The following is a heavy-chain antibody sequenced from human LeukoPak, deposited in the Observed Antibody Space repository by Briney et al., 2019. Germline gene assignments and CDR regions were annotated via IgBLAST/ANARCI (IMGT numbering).Heavy chain of an antibody. D-gene: IGHD3-22*01. CDR3: ARLIHYDSSGYLDY. V-gene: IGHV4-34*01. CDR2: INHSGST. J-gene: IGHJ4*02. Sequence: PSETLSLTCAVYGGSFSGYYWSWIRQPPGKGLEWIGEINHSGSTNYNPSLKSRVTISVDMSKNQFSLKLTSVTAADTAVYYCARLIHYDSSGYLDYWGQGSLVTVSS. CDR1: GGSFSGYY.